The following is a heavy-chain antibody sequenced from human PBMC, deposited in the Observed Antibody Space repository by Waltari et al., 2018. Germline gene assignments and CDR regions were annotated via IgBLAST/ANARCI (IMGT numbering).Heavy chain of an antibody. CDR3: ARGGGGDWEWFDP. D-gene: IGHD2-21*02. J-gene: IGHJ5*02. CDR1: GGSISGFY. Sequence: QVQLQESGPSLLKPSETLSLICNVSGGSISGFYWSWVRQPPGKGLDWIGYINYTGSTNFNPSLKSRVTMSVDTSKNQFSLKLGSVTAADTAFYYCARGGGGDWEWFDPWGQGTLVTVSS. V-gene: IGHV4-59*01. CDR2: INYTGST.